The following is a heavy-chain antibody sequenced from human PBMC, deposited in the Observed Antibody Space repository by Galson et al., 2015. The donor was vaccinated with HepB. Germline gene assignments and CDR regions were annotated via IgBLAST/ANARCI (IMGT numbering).Heavy chain of an antibody. V-gene: IGHV7-4-1*02. D-gene: IGHD3-3*01. CDR3: ARGHYDFWSGYYVAYYYYYYMDV. Sequence: SVKVSCKASGYTFTSYAMNWVRQAPGQGLEWMGWINTNTGNPTYAQGFTGRFVFSLDTSVSTAYLQISSLKAEDTAVYYCARGHYDFWSGYYVAYYYYYYMDVWGKGTTVTVSS. CDR1: GYTFTSYA. J-gene: IGHJ6*03. CDR2: INTNTGNP.